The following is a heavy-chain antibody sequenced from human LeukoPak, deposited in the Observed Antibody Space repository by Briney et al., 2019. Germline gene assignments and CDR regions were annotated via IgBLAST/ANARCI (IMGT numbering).Heavy chain of an antibody. CDR1: GYTFTGYY. V-gene: IGHV1-2*06. D-gene: IGHD3-22*01. J-gene: IGHJ4*02. CDR2: INPNSGGK. CDR3: ARDRGSSGYYTHFDY. Sequence: ASVKVSCKASGYTFTGYYMHWVRQAPGQGLEWMGRINPNSGGKNYAQKFQGRVTMTRDTSISTAYMELSRLRSDDTAVYYCARDRGSSGYYTHFDYWGQGTLVTVSS.